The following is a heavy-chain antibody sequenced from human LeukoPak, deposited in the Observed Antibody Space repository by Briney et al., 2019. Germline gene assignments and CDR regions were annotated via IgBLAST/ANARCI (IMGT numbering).Heavy chain of an antibody. D-gene: IGHD3-22*01. CDR3: ARDYGGYYDSSGPLGI. Sequence: PSQTLSLTCTVSGGSISSYYWSWVRHPPGKGLEWVGYIYYSGSTNYNPSLRSRVTISVDTSKNQFSLKLNSVTAADTAVYYCARDYGGYYDSSGPLGIWGQGTLVTVSS. CDR1: GGSISSYY. V-gene: IGHV4-59*01. CDR2: IYYSGST. J-gene: IGHJ4*02.